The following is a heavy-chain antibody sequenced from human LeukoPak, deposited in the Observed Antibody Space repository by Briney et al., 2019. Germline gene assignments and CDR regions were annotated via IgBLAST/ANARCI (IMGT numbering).Heavy chain of an antibody. D-gene: IGHD3-10*01. CDR1: GGSISSGSYY. CDR2: INHSGST. CDR3: ARRLGAGYYGSGSYSY. J-gene: IGHJ4*02. Sequence: SQTLSLTCTVSGGSISSGSYYWSWIRQPPGKGLEWIGEINHSGSTNYNPSLKSRVTISVDTSKNQFSLKLSSVTAADTAVYYCARRLGAGYYGSGSYSYWGQGTLVTVSS. V-gene: IGHV4-39*07.